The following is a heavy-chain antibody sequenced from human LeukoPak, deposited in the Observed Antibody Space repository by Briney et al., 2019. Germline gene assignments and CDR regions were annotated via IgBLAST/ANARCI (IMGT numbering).Heavy chain of an antibody. Sequence: PSETLSLTCTVSGGSMSSYYWSWIRQPPGKGLEWIRYIYYSGSTKYNPSLKSRVTISVDTSKNQFSLKLSSVTAADTAVYYCARGARAGHNLEPFDYWGQGTLVTVSS. D-gene: IGHD5-24*01. CDR2: IYYSGST. V-gene: IGHV4-59*08. J-gene: IGHJ4*02. CDR3: ARGARAGHNLEPFDY. CDR1: GGSMSSYY.